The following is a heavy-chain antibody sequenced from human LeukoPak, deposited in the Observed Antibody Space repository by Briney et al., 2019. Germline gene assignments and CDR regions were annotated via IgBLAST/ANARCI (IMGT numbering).Heavy chain of an antibody. J-gene: IGHJ4*02. CDR2: ITPLFGTA. V-gene: IGHV1-69*13. CDR1: GGTFSKYS. D-gene: IGHD2-2*02. Sequence: SVTVSCTASGGTFSKYSISWVRQRPGQGLEWMGGITPLFGTANYAQKFQGRVTITADESASTAYMELSSLRSEDTAVYYCATCARNFYCYRFDYWGQGTLVTVSS. CDR3: ATCARNFYCYRFDY.